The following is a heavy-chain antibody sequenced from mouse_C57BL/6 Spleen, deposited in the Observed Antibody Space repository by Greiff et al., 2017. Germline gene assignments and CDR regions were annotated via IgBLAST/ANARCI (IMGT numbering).Heavy chain of an antibody. CDR3: ARRDTTLYFDY. CDR1: GYTFTSYW. V-gene: IGHV1-64*01. D-gene: IGHD1-1*01. CDR2: IHPNSGST. J-gene: IGHJ2*01. Sequence: QVQLQQSGAELVKPGASVKLSCTASGYTFTSYWMHWVKQRPGQGLEWIGMIHPNSGSTNYNEKFKRKATLTVDKSSSTPYMQLTSLTSEDSAVYYCARRDTTLYFDYWGQGTTLTVSS.